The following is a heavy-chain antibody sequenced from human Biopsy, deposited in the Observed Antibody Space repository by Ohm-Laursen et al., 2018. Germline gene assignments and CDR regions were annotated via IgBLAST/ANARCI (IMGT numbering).Heavy chain of an antibody. CDR2: IIPIVGIT. D-gene: IGHD3-10*01. CDR1: GDTFSRSA. V-gene: IGHV1-69*04. CDR3: ARGGSGSGYYGMDV. J-gene: IGHJ6*02. Sequence: SVKVSCKASGDTFSRSAFFWVRQAPGQGLVYLGRIIPIVGITNHAQTFQGRITLTADKSTFMVYMGLSRLRSDDTAIYYCARGGSGSGYYGMDVWGQGATVSVSS.